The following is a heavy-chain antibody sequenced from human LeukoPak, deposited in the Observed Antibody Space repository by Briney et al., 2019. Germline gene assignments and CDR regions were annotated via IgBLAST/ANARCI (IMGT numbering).Heavy chain of an antibody. CDR1: GFTFSSYG. V-gene: IGHV3-30*18. Sequence: GGSLRLSCAASGFTFSSYGMHWVRQAPGKGLEWAAVISYDGSNKYYADSVKGRFTISRDNSKNTLYLQMNSLRAEDTAVYYCAKSGGPYYYDSSWFDPWAREPWSPSPQ. CDR3: AKSGGPYYYDSSWFDP. J-gene: IGHJ5*02. CDR2: ISYDGSNK. D-gene: IGHD3-22*01.